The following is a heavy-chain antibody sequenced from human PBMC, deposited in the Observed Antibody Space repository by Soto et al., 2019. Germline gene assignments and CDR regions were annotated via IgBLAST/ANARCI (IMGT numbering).Heavy chain of an antibody. J-gene: IGHJ6*02. Sequence: GGSLRLSCAASGFTFSSYGMHWVRQAPGKGLEWVAVISYDGSNKYYADSVKGRFTISRDNSKNTLYLQMNSLRAEDTAVYYCAKWAHYYGMDVWGQGTTVTVSS. CDR3: AKWAHYYGMDV. V-gene: IGHV3-30*18. CDR2: ISYDGSNK. CDR1: GFTFSSYG.